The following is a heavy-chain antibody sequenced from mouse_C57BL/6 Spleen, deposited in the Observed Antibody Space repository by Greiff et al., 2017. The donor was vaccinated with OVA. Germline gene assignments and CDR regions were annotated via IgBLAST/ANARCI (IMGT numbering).Heavy chain of an antibody. CDR1: GFSLTSYG. V-gene: IGHV2-5*01. D-gene: IGHD1-1*01. J-gene: IGHJ1*03. CDR3: AKNYGSSYWYFDV. CDR2: IWRGGST. Sequence: QVQLKESGPGLVQPSQSLSITCTVSGFSLTSYGVHWVRQSPGKGLEWLGVIWRGGSTDYNAAFMSRLSITKDNSKSQVFFKMNSLQADDTAIYYCAKNYGSSYWYFDVWGTGTTVTVSS.